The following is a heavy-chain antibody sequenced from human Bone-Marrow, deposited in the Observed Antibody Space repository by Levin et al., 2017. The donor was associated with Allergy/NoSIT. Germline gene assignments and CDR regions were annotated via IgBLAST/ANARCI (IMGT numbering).Heavy chain of an antibody. D-gene: IGHD4-23*01. J-gene: IGHJ4*02. V-gene: IGHV3-15*01. CDR1: GFTVTDAW. CDR3: ATDDYGGN. Sequence: GESLKISCAASGFTVTDAWLHWVRQAPGKGLEWVGRIKRKTDGGTTAYAAPVRGRFTISTDDSENTVSLQMGNLKTDDTAVYYCATDDYGGNWGQGTLVTVSS. CDR2: IKRKTDGGTT.